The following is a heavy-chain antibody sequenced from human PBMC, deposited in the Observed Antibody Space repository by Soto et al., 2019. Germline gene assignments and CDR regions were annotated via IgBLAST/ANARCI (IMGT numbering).Heavy chain of an antibody. Sequence: QVQLVGSGGGVVQPGRSLRLSCAASGFTFSSYAMHWVRQAPGKGLEWVAVISYDGSNKYYADSVKGRFTISRDNSKNTLYLQMNSLRAEDTAVYYCARVKYGSGSYYTYYYYGMDVWGQGTTVTVSS. CDR2: ISYDGSNK. CDR3: ARVKYGSGSYYTYYYYGMDV. J-gene: IGHJ6*02. D-gene: IGHD3-10*01. V-gene: IGHV3-30-3*01. CDR1: GFTFSSYA.